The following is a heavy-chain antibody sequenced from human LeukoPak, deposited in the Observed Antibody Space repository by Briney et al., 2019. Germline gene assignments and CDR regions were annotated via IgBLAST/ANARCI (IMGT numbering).Heavy chain of an antibody. CDR1: GFTFSSYA. J-gene: IGHJ4*02. D-gene: IGHD3-10*01. Sequence: GGSLRLSCTASGFTFSSYAMSWVRQAPGKGLEWVSYISSSSSTIYYADSVKGRFTISRDNAKNSLYLQMNSLRAEDTAVYYCAREELLPWFGELLSLEYWGQGTLVTVSS. V-gene: IGHV3-48*04. CDR2: ISSSSSTI. CDR3: AREELLPWFGELLSLEY.